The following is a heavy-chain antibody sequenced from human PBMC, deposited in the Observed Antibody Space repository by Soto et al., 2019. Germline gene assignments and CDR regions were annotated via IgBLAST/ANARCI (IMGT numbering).Heavy chain of an antibody. CDR1: GGSISSGDYY. V-gene: IGHV4-30-4*01. Sequence: QVQLQESGPGLVKPSQTLSLTCTVSGGSISSGDYYWSWIRQPPGKGLEWVGYIYYSGSTYYNPSLQSRLTRAVDTAKNQFSLKLSSVTAADTAVYSCASGRYSYTYTQWGQGTLVTVSS. CDR3: ASGRYSYTYTQ. CDR2: IYYSGST. J-gene: IGHJ4*02. D-gene: IGHD5-18*01.